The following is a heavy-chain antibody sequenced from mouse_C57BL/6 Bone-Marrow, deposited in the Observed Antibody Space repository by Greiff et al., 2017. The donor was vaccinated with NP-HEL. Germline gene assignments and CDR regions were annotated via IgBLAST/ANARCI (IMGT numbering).Heavy chain of an antibody. CDR1: GYAFTNYL. V-gene: IGHV1-54*01. CDR2: INPGSGGT. D-gene: IGHD2-3*01. Sequence: QVQLQQSGAELVRPGTSVKVSCKASGYAFTNYLIEWVKQRPGQGLEWIGVINPGSGGTNYNEKFKGKATLTADKSSSTAYMQLSSLTSEDSAVYFCARGEWLLLWFAYWGQGTLVTVSA. CDR3: ARGEWLLLWFAY. J-gene: IGHJ3*01.